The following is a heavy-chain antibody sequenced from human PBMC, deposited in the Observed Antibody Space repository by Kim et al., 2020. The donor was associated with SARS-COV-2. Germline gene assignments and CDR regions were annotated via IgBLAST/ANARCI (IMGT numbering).Heavy chain of an antibody. CDR1: GGTFSSYA. CDR2: IIPILGIA. V-gene: IGHV1-69*04. J-gene: IGHJ4*02. D-gene: IGHD3-22*01. Sequence: SVKVSCKPSGGTFSSYAISWVRQAPGQGLEWMGRIIPILGIANYAQKFQGRVTITADKSTSTAYMELSSLRSEDTAVYYCARSGYYYDSSGYAFDYWGQGTLVTVSS. CDR3: ARSGYYYDSSGYAFDY.